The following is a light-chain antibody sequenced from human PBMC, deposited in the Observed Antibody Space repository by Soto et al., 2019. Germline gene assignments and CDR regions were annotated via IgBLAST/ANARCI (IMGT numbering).Light chain of an antibody. CDR1: SSDVGGYTY. Sequence: QSVLTRPASVSGSPGQAITISCTGTSSDVGGYTYVSWYQQHPGKAPKFIIYDVSNRPSGVSNRFSGSKSGNTASLTISGLQAEDEADYYCSSYTTSNTRQIVFGTGTKVTVL. J-gene: IGLJ1*01. V-gene: IGLV2-14*01. CDR2: DVS. CDR3: SSYTTSNTRQIV.